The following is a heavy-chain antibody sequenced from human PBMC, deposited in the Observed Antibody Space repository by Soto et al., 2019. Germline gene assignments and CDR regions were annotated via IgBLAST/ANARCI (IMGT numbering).Heavy chain of an antibody. J-gene: IGHJ4*01. CDR3: TTAGSQWVGELLNY. CDR2: TKSKTDGGTT. Sequence: LRLSCAASGFTFSNAWMTWVRQAPGKGLEWVGRTKSKTDGGTTDYAAPVKGRFTISREDAKNTLYLQMNSLKTEDAAVYYCTTAGSQWVGELLNYGGHGTLVTVSS. V-gene: IGHV3-15*01. CDR1: GFTFSNAW. D-gene: IGHD3-10*01.